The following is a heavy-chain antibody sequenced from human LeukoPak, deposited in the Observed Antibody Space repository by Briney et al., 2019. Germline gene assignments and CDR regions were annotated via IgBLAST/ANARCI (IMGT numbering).Heavy chain of an antibody. CDR3: ASDQTDYYDSSGYLRADAFDI. Sequence: PSETLSLTCAVYGGSFSGYYWSGIRQSPGKGREWSGEINHSGSTNYNPSLKSRVTIAVGTSKNRFSLKLRSVTAADTAVYYCASDQTDYYDSSGYLRADAFDIWGQGTMVTVSS. CDR1: GGSFSGYY. V-gene: IGHV4-34*01. D-gene: IGHD3-22*01. CDR2: INHSGST. J-gene: IGHJ3*02.